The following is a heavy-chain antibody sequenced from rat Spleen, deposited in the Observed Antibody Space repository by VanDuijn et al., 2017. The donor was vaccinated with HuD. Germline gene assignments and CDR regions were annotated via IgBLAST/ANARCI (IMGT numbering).Heavy chain of an antibody. Sequence: EVQLVESGGGLVQPGRSLKLSCAASGFTFSDYNMAWVRQAPKKGLEWVATISYDGRSSYYRDSVKGRFTISRDDAKSTLYLQMDSLRSEDTAIYYCARPTTGIPFNYWGQGVMVTVSS. D-gene: IGHD1-9*01. CDR1: GFTFSDYN. V-gene: IGHV5-7*01. CDR3: ARPTTGIPFNY. CDR2: ISYDGRSS. J-gene: IGHJ2*01.